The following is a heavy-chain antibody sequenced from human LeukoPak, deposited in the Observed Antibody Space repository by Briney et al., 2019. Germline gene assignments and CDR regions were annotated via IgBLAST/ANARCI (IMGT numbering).Heavy chain of an antibody. Sequence: GGSLRLSCAASGFTFSIYSTNWVRQAPGKGLEWVSSISSTSSYIYYADSVKGRFTISRDNAKNSLYLQMNSLRAEDTAVYYCARETYCGGDCYVQYYFDYWGQGTLVTVSS. V-gene: IGHV3-21*01. D-gene: IGHD2-21*02. CDR3: ARETYCGGDCYVQYYFDY. CDR2: ISSTSSYI. CDR1: GFTFSIYS. J-gene: IGHJ4*02.